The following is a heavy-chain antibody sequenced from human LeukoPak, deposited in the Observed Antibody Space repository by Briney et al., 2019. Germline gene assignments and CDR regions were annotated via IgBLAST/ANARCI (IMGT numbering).Heavy chain of an antibody. CDR2: IYYSGST. CDR1: GGSISSGDYY. J-gene: IGHJ4*02. V-gene: IGHV4-30-4*01. Sequence: SQTLSLTCTVSGGSISSGDYYWSWIRQPPGTGLEWIGYIYYSGSTYYNPSLKSRVTISVDTSKNQFSLKLSSVTAADTAVYYCARAYDSSGYSWRLEVDYWGQGTLVTVSS. D-gene: IGHD3-22*01. CDR3: ARAYDSSGYSWRLEVDY.